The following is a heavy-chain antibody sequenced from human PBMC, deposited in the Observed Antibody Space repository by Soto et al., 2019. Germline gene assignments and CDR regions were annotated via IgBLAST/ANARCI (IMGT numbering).Heavy chain of an antibody. CDR1: GFTFSSYA. D-gene: IGHD3-3*01. J-gene: IGHJ6*02. CDR2: ISGSGGST. V-gene: IGHV3-23*01. CDR3: AKAPRITIFGVVTVYYYGMDV. Sequence: GGSLRLSCAASGFTFSSYAMSWVRQAPGKGLEWVSAISGSGGSTYYADSVKGRFTISRDNSKNTLCLQMNSLRAEDTAVYYCAKAPRITIFGVVTVYYYGMDVWGQGTTVTVSS.